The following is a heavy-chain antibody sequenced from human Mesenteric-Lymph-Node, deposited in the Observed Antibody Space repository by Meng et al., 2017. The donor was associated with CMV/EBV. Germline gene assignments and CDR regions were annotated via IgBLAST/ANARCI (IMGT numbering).Heavy chain of an antibody. J-gene: IGHJ5*02. CDR1: GFTFSSYS. Sequence: GESLKISCAASGFTFSSYSMNWVRQAPGKGLEWVSYISSSSSTIYYADSVKGRFTISRDNAKNSLCLQMNSLRAEDTAVYYCVKDGDFGVVGWFDPWGQGTLVTVSS. D-gene: IGHD3-3*01. V-gene: IGHV3-48*04. CDR2: ISSSSSTI. CDR3: VKDGDFGVVGWFDP.